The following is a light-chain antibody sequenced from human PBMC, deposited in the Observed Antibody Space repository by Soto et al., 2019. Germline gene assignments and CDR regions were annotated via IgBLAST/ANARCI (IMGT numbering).Light chain of an antibody. V-gene: IGKV3D-20*02. CDR2: DAS. J-gene: IGKJ5*01. Sequence: EIVLTQSPGTLSLSPGERATLSCRASQSVSSSYLAWYQQKPGQAPRLLIYDASSRATGIPARFSGSGSETDFTLTISRLEPEDFAVYYRQQRLNSITVGQGTRLEIK. CDR1: QSVSSSY. CDR3: QQRLNSIT.